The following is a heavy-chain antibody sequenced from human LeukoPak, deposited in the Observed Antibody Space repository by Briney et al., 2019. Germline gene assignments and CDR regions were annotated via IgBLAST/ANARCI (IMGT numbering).Heavy chain of an antibody. Sequence: GGSLRLSCASSGFTISSYWMSWVRQAPGKGLEWVANIKQDGSEKYYVDSVKGRFTISRDNAKNSLYLQMNSLRAEDTAVYHCMMSLTAHYYYGMDVWGQGTTVTVSS. V-gene: IGHV3-7*02. CDR2: IKQDGSEK. J-gene: IGHJ6*02. CDR1: GFTISSYW. D-gene: IGHD2-21*02. CDR3: MMSLTAHYYYGMDV.